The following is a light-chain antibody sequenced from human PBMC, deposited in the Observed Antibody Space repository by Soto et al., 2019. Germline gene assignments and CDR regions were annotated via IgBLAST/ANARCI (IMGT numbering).Light chain of an antibody. Sequence: EIVLTQSPGTLSLSPGERATLSCRASQSVSSSYLAWYQQKPGQAPRLLIYGASSRATGIPDRFSGSGSGTEFTLTISSLQSEDFAVYYCQQYHNWPAFGQGTKV. CDR2: GAS. J-gene: IGKJ1*01. V-gene: IGKV3-20*01. CDR1: QSVSSSY. CDR3: QQYHNWPA.